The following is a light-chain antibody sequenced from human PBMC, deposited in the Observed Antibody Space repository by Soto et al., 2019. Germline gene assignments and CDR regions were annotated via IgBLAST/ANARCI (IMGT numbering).Light chain of an antibody. V-gene: IGLV1-40*01. CDR1: SSNIGAGYD. J-gene: IGLJ2*01. CDR3: QSYDNSLSGSWA. CDR2: GNN. Sequence: QSVLTQPPSVSGAPGQRVTISCTGSSSNIGAGYDVHWYQQLPGTAPKLLIYGNNNRPSGVPDRFSGSKSGTSASLAITGLQAEDEADYYCQSYDNSLSGSWAFGGGTKVTVL.